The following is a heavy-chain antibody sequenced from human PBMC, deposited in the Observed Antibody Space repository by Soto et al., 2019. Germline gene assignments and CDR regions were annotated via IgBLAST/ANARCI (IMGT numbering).Heavy chain of an antibody. J-gene: IGHJ5*02. D-gene: IGHD5-18*01. CDR2: ISIGGDKT. V-gene: IGHV3-23*01. CDR3: AKWDGYGDH. CDR1: GFSFSSYS. Sequence: QPGGSLRLSCAASGFSFSSYSFTWVRQAPGKGLEWVAGISIGGDKTWHADSVKGRFTISRDNSKNTVYLQMKSLRVDDTAVYYCAKWDGYGDHWGQGTLVTVSS.